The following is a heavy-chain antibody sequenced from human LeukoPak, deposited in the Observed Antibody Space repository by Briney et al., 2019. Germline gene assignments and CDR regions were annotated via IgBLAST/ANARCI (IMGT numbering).Heavy chain of an antibody. J-gene: IGHJ4*02. CDR1: GFTFRNYG. D-gene: IGHD3-3*01. CDR3: AKDGRIMIFGAVRTTFDY. V-gene: IGHV3-33*06. Sequence: GGSLRLSCAASGFTFRNYGIHWVRQAPGKGLEWLAVMWYDGSNKYSADSVKGRFTISRDNSRNTLYLQMNSLRAEDTAVYYCAKDGRIMIFGAVRTTFDYWGQGTLVTVSS. CDR2: MWYDGSNK.